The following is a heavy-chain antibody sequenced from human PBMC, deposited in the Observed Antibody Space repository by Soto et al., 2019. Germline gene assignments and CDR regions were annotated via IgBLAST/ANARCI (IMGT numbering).Heavy chain of an antibody. Sequence: PGESLKISCKGSGYSFTSYWISWVRQMPGKGLEWMGRIDPSDSYTNYSPSLQGHVTISADKSISTAYLQWSSLKASDTAMYYCARLGVHYDFWSGYYTSPDYYYYGMDVWGQGTTVTVSS. CDR1: GYSFTSYW. V-gene: IGHV5-10-1*01. D-gene: IGHD3-3*01. J-gene: IGHJ6*02. CDR2: IDPSDSYT. CDR3: ARLGVHYDFWSGYYTSPDYYYYGMDV.